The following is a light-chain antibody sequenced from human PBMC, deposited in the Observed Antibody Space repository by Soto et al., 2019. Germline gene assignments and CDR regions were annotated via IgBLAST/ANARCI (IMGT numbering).Light chain of an antibody. Sequence: QSALTQPASVSGSPGQSITISCTGTSSDVGGYNYVCWYQQHPGKAPKLMIYEVSNRPSGVSNRFSGAKSGNTASRTISGLQAEDEADYYCSSYTSSSTLVFGGGTKLTVL. V-gene: IGLV2-14*01. CDR3: SSYTSSSTLV. CDR2: EVS. CDR1: SSDVGGYNY. J-gene: IGLJ2*01.